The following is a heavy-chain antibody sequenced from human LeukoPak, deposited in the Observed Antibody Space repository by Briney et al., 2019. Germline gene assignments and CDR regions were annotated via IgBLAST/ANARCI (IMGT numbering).Heavy chain of an antibody. CDR3: ARVGTSYCSTRDGCYPVRYFDN. CDR2: INPNSGET. CDR1: GYTFNANY. Sequence: ASVKVSCKASGYTFNANYIHWVRQAPGQGLEWMGWINPNSGETNYSQKFQGRVIVTRDTSISTAYMELSRLTSDDTAVYYCARVGTSYCSTRDGCYPVRYFDNWGQGTLVTVSA. J-gene: IGHJ4*02. V-gene: IGHV1-2*02. D-gene: IGHD5-24*01.